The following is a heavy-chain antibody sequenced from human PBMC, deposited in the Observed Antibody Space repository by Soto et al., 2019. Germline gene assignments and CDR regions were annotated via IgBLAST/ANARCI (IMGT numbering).Heavy chain of an antibody. Sequence: GGSLRLSCAASGFTFSGPAMHWVRQDSGKGLEWVGRIRSKANSYATAYAASVKGRFTISRDDSKNTAYLQMNSLKTEDTAVYYCTRDAGGAPFWGQGTLVTVSS. CDR1: GFTFSGPA. CDR3: TRDAGGAPF. V-gene: IGHV3-73*01. CDR2: IRSKANSYAT. J-gene: IGHJ4*02. D-gene: IGHD3-16*01.